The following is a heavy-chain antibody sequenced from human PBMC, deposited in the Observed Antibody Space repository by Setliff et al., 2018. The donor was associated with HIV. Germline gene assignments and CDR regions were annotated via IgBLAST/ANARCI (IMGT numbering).Heavy chain of an antibody. CDR2: INHSGST. J-gene: IGHJ3*02. V-gene: IGHV4-34*01. CDR1: GGSFGGYY. CDR3: ARAYSSGRYDAFDI. D-gene: IGHD6-19*01. Sequence: SETLSLTCAVYGGSFGGYYWSWIRQPPGKGLEWIGEINHSGSTNYNPSLKSRVTISVDTSKNQFSLKLSSVTAADTAVYYCARAYSSGRYDAFDIWGQGTMVTVSS.